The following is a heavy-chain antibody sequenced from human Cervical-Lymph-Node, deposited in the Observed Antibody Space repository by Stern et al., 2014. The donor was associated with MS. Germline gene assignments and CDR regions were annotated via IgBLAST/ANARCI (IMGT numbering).Heavy chain of an antibody. Sequence: VQLVESGAEVKKPGASVKVSCKASGYTFINYDINWVRQAPGRGLEWIGWMNPNIGNTGYAQEFQGRVTMTTDNSISTGYMEPSSLTSDDTAVYYCARGLVVSSSLWFDPWGQGTLVTVSS. J-gene: IGHJ5*02. CDR1: GYTFINYD. CDR3: ARGLVVSSSLWFDP. V-gene: IGHV1-8*01. D-gene: IGHD6-6*01. CDR2: MNPNIGNT.